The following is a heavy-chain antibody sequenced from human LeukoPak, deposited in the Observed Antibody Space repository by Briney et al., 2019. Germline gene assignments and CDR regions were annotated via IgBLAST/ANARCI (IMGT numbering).Heavy chain of an antibody. CDR2: IKQAGTEK. Sequence: PGGSLRLSCAASGFTFSSYAMSWVRQAPGKGLEWLANIKQAGTEKYYVDSVKGRFTISRDDAENSLYLQMNSLRAEDTAVYYCVSWELLSGRRTEPGDYWGQGTLVTVSS. D-gene: IGHD1-26*01. CDR1: GFTFSSYA. V-gene: IGHV3-7*01. CDR3: VSWELLSGRRTEPGDY. J-gene: IGHJ4*02.